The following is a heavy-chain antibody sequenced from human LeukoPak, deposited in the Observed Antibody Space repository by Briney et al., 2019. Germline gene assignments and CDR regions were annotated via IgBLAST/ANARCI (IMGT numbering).Heavy chain of an antibody. D-gene: IGHD1-26*01. J-gene: IGHJ4*02. V-gene: IGHV4-61*01. Sequence: PSETLSLTCTVSGGSVSSGSYYWSWIRQPPGKGLEWIGYISYRGSTNYNPSLKSRVAISVDTSKNQFSLKLSSVTAADTAVYYCARLGSGSYYPPFDYWGQGTLVTVSS. CDR2: ISYRGST. CDR3: ARLGSGSYYPPFDY. CDR1: GGSVSSGSYY.